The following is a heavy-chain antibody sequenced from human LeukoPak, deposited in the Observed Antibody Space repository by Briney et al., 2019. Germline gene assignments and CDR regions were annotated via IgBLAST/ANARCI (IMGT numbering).Heavy chain of an antibody. V-gene: IGHV3-48*01. CDR2: ISSSSSTI. CDR3: ARGSSQYYDILTAWN. J-gene: IGHJ4*02. Sequence: PGGSLRLSCAVAGFNFWSTGMGWVRQAPGKGLEWVSYISSSSSTIYYADSVKGRFTISRDNAKNSLYLQMNSLRAEDTAVYYCARGSSQYYDILTAWNWGQGTLVTVSS. D-gene: IGHD3-9*01. CDR1: GFNFWSTG.